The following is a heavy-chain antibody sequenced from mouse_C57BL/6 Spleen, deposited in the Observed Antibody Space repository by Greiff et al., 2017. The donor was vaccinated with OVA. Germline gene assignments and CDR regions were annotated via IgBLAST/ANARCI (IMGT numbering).Heavy chain of an antibody. CDR2: IWSGGST. D-gene: IGHD2-3*01. CDR1: GFSLTSYG. CDR3: ARKDDGYSPYAMDY. J-gene: IGHJ4*01. V-gene: IGHV2-2*01. Sequence: VKLMESGPGLVQPSQSLSITCTVSGFSLTSYGVHWVRQSPGKGLEWLGVIWSGGSTDYNAAFISRLSISKDNSKSQVFFKMNSLQADDTAIYYCARKDDGYSPYAMDYWGQGTSVTVSS.